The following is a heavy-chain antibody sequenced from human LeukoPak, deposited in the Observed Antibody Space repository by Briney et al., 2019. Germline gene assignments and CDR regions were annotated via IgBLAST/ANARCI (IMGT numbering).Heavy chain of an antibody. CDR3: ACQMGLEY. J-gene: IGHJ4*02. D-gene: IGHD2-8*01. CDR2: IVGSGISI. Sequence: GGSLRLSCAASGFTFSSYNMHWVRQAPGKGLEWVSSIVGSGISIYYADSVKGRFTISRDNAKNSPSLQMSSLRAEDMAVYYCACQMGLEYWGQGALVTVSS. CDR1: GFTFSSYN. V-gene: IGHV3-21*01.